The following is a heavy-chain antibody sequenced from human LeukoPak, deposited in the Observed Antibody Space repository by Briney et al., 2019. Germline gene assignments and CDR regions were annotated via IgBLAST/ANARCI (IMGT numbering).Heavy chain of an antibody. J-gene: IGHJ5*02. CDR2: ISGSGGST. CDR1: GFTFNRYG. CDR3: AKDHGGLGLNWVDL. D-gene: IGHD3-3*01. V-gene: IGHV3-23*01. Sequence: GGSLRLSCEASGFTFNRYGMSWVRQAPGKGLEWGSAISGSGGSTYYADSVKGRFTISRDNSKNTLYLQMNSLRAEDTAVYYCAKDHGGLGLNWVDLWGQGTLVTVSS.